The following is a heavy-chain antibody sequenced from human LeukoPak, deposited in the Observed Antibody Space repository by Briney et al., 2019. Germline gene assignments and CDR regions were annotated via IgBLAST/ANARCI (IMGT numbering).Heavy chain of an antibody. D-gene: IGHD3-9*01. V-gene: IGHV3-30*02. J-gene: IGHJ4*02. CDR1: GFTFSSYG. CDR2: IRYDGSNK. CDR3: AKAYYDILTGPDY. Sequence: GGSLRLSCAASGFTFSSYGMHWVRQAPGKGLEWVAFIRYDGSNKYYADSVKGRFTISRDNSKNTQYLQMNSLRAEDTAVYYCAKAYYDILTGPDYWGQGTLVTVSS.